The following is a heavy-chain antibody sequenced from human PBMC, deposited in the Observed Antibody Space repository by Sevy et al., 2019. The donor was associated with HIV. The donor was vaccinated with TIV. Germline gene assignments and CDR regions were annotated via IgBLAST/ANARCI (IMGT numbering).Heavy chain of an antibody. J-gene: IGHJ6*02. D-gene: IGHD3-3*01. CDR3: AREGVDFWSGPVDFDYGMDV. CDR1: GFTFSRYW. CDR2: INTHGTNT. Sequence: GGSLRLSCAASGFTFSRYWMHWVRHAPGKGLVWVSRINTHGTNTLYADYVKGRFNIPRDDAKNTVYLQMNSLRAEDTGVYYCAREGVDFWSGPVDFDYGMDVWGQGTTVTVSS. V-gene: IGHV3-74*01.